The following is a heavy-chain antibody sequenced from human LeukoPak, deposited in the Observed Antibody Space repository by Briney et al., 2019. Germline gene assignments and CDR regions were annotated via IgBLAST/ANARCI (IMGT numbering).Heavy chain of an antibody. CDR2: TYYRSRLYN. V-gene: IGHV6-1*01. Sequence: SQTLSLTCALSGDSFSSNSAAWNWIRQSPSRGLEWLGSTYYRSRLYNDYAASVIGRITINPDTSRNQFSLQLNSVTPEDTALYYCARGGRYSFDYWGQGTLVTVSS. J-gene: IGHJ4*02. CDR3: ARGGRYSFDY. CDR1: GDSFSSNSAA. D-gene: IGHD1-26*01.